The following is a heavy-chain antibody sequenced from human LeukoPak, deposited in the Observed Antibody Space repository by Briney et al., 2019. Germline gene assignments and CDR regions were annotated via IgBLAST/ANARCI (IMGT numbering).Heavy chain of an antibody. V-gene: IGHV3-7*01. Sequence: PGGSLRLSCAASGFTFSSYWMSWVRQAPGKGLEWVANIKQDGSEKYYVDSVKGRFTISRDNAKNSLYLQMNSLRAEDTAVYYCARDKAAGVLTNGVSPYDYWGQGTLVTVSS. J-gene: IGHJ4*02. CDR2: IKQDGSEK. CDR1: GFTFSSYW. CDR3: ARDKAAGVLTNGVSPYDY. D-gene: IGHD2-8*01.